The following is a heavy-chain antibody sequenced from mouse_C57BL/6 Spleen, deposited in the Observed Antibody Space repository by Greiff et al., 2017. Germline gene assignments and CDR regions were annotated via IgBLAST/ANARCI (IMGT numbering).Heavy chain of an antibody. V-gene: IGHV1-54*01. CDR1: GYAFTNYL. CDR3: ARTYYDYFDY. D-gene: IGHD2-4*01. Sequence: VQLQQSGAELVRPGTSVKVSCKASGYAFTNYLIEWVKQRPGQGLEWIGVINPGSGGTNYNEKFKGKATLTADKSSSTAYMQLSSLTSEDSAVYFCARTYYDYFDYGGQGTTLADAS. CDR2: INPGSGGT. J-gene: IGHJ2*01.